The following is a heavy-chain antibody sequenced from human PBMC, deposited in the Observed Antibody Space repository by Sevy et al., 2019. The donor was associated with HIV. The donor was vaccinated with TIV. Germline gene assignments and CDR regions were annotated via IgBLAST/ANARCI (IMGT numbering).Heavy chain of an antibody. Sequence: QLGGSLRLSCAASGFTFSSYGMHWVRQAPGKGLEWVAVISYDGSNKYYADSVKGRFTISRDNSKNTLYLQMNSLRAEDTAVYYCAKDLEEPGDYVDYYYYYGMDVWGQGTTVTVSS. D-gene: IGHD4-17*01. J-gene: IGHJ6*02. V-gene: IGHV3-30*18. CDR2: ISYDGSNK. CDR1: GFTFSSYG. CDR3: AKDLEEPGDYVDYYYYYGMDV.